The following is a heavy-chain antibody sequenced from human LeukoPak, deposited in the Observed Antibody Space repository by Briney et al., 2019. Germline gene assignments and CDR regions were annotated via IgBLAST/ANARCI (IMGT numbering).Heavy chain of an antibody. Sequence: GGSLRLSCAASGFTFSSYGMSWVRQAPGKGLEWVSAISGSGGSTYYADSVKGRFTISRDNSKNTLYLQMNSLRAEDTAVYYCARSGWYNWFDPWGQGTLVTVSS. CDR1: GFTFSSYG. J-gene: IGHJ5*02. CDR2: ISGSGGST. V-gene: IGHV3-23*01. CDR3: ARSGWYNWFDP.